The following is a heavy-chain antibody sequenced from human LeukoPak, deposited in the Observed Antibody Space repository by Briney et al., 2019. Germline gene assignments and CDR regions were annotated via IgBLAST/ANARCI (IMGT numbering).Heavy chain of an antibody. V-gene: IGHV4-61*01. Sequence: SETLSLTCTVSGGSVSSGSYYWSWIRQPPGKGLEWIGYIYYSGSTNYNPSLKSRVTISVDTSKNQFSLKLSSVTAADTAVYYCARYLWLGELLSLGFDYWGQGTLVTVSS. CDR2: IYYSGST. CDR3: ARYLWLGELLSLGFDY. D-gene: IGHD3-10*01. J-gene: IGHJ4*02. CDR1: GGSVSSGSYY.